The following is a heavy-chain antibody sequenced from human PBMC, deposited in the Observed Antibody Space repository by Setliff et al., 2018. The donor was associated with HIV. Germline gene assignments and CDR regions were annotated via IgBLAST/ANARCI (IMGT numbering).Heavy chain of an antibody. CDR1: GGSFRGYY. CDR2: INHSGST. D-gene: IGHD3-22*01. V-gene: IGHV4-34*01. Sequence: SETLSLTCAVYGGSFRGYYWSWVRQPPGKGLEWIGEINHSGSTNYNPSLKSRVTISVDTSKNQFSLKLSSVTAADTAVYYCARGLYDNSGHLDSWGQGTLVTVSS. J-gene: IGHJ5*01. CDR3: ARGLYDNSGHLDS.